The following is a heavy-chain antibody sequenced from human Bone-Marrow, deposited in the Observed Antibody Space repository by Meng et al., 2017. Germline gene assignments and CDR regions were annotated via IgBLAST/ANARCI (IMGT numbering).Heavy chain of an antibody. Sequence: QVQLQESGPGLVKPSQTLSLTCTVSSGSISSDDYFWTWIRQPPGKGLEWIGYIYYSGSTYYNPSLKSPLTISVDTSKNQFSLKLGSMTAADTAVYYCARHNYGDYGWFDPWGQGTLVTVSS. CDR3: ARHNYGDYGWFDP. CDR2: IYYSGST. CDR1: SGSISSDDYF. J-gene: IGHJ5*02. D-gene: IGHD4-17*01. V-gene: IGHV4-30-4*01.